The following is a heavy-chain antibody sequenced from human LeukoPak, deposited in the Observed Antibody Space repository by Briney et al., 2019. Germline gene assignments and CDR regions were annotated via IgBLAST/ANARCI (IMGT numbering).Heavy chain of an antibody. Sequence: SVKVSCKASGGTFSSYAISWVRQAPGQGLEWMGGIIPIFGTANYAQKLQGRVTMTTDTSTSTAYMELRSLRSDDTAVYYCARGGHRVPATYGDYWGQGTLITVSS. CDR3: ARGGHRVPATYGDY. CDR1: GGTFSSYA. D-gene: IGHD2-2*01. V-gene: IGHV1-69*05. CDR2: IIPIFGTA. J-gene: IGHJ4*02.